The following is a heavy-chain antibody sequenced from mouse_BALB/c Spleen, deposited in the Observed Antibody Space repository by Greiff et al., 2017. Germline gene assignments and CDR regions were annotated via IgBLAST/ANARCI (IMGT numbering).Heavy chain of an antibody. CDR1: GFTFSSYG. D-gene: IGHD2-1*01. J-gene: IGHJ3*01. CDR3: ARHVDGNYAWFAY. CDR2: ISSGGSYT. Sequence: EVHLVESGGDLVKPGGSLKLSCAASGFTFSSYGMSWVRQTPDKRLEWVATISSGGSYTYYPDSVKGRFTISRDNAKNTLYLQMSSLKSEDTAMYYCARHVDGNYAWFAYWGQGTLVTVSA. V-gene: IGHV5-6*01.